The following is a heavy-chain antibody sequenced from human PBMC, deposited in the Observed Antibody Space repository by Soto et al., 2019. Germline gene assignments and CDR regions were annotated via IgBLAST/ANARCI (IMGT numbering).Heavy chain of an antibody. CDR3: ARTQIVGATSYYYGMDV. Sequence: GGSLRLSCAASGFTFSSYAMHWVRQAPGKGLEWVAVISYDGSNKYYADSVKGRFTISRDNSKNTLYLQMNSLRAEDTAVYYCARTQIVGATSYYYGMDVWGQGTTVTVS. CDR2: ISYDGSNK. V-gene: IGHV3-30-3*01. D-gene: IGHD1-26*01. J-gene: IGHJ6*02. CDR1: GFTFSSYA.